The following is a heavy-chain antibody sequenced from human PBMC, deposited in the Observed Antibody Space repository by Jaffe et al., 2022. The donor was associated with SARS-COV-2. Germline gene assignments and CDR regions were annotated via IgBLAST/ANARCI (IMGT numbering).Heavy chain of an antibody. CDR1: GFTFSSYG. CDR2: ISSNGGTT. J-gene: IGHJ4*02. CDR3: ARGAHSGTYYPFDY. D-gene: IGHD1-26*01. V-gene: IGHV3-64*01. Sequence: EVQLVESGGGLVQPGGSLRLSCAASGFTFSSYGMHWVRQAPGKGLEYVSGISSNGGTTYYANSVKGRFTISRDNSKNTLFLQMGSLRAEDMAVYYCARGAHSGTYYPFDYWGQGTLVTVSS.